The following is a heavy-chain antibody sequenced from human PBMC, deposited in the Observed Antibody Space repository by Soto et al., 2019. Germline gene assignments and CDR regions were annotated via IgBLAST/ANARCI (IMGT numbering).Heavy chain of an antibody. Sequence: QQQLQESGPGLVKPSETLSLTCTVSGGSVSSGTYYWAWIRQPPGKGLEWIGSIFYSGSTSYNPSLKSRVTMSVDTSKNQFSLNLRSVTAADTAVYYCASYVGYSSVTYWGQGTLVTASS. CDR3: ASYVGYSSVTY. D-gene: IGHD6-19*01. J-gene: IGHJ4*02. CDR1: GGSVSSGTYY. CDR2: IFYSGST. V-gene: IGHV4-39*01.